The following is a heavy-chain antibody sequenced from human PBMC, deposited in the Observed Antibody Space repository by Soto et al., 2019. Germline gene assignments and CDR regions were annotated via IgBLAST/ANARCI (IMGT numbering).Heavy chain of an antibody. CDR3: SCVRLVAATTPLYNWFDP. Sequence: SVRVSCKASGGTFSSYAISWVRQAPGQGLEWMGGIIPIFGTANYAQKFQGRVTITADKSTSTAYMELSSLRSEDTAVYYCSCVRLVAATTPLYNWFDPWGQGTLVTVSS. D-gene: IGHD6-19*01. CDR2: IIPIFGTA. CDR1: GGTFSSYA. J-gene: IGHJ5*02. V-gene: IGHV1-69*06.